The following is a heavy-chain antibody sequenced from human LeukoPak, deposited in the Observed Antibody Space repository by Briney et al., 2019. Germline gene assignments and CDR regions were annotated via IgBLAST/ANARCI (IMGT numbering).Heavy chain of an antibody. V-gene: IGHV3-33*01. J-gene: IGHJ3*02. Sequence: PGGSLRLSCAASGFTFSSYGMHWVRQAPGKGLEWVAVIWYDGSNKYYADSVKGRFTISRDNAKNSLYLQMNSLRDEDTAVYYCARGDYSSGWYWYAFDIWGQGTMVTVSS. CDR3: ARGDYSSGWYWYAFDI. CDR1: GFTFSSYG. CDR2: IWYDGSNK. D-gene: IGHD6-19*01.